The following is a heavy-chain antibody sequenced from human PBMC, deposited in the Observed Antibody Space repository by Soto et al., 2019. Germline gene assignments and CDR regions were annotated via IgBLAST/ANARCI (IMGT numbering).Heavy chain of an antibody. CDR2: IWYDGSKK. D-gene: IGHD1-1*01. CDR1: GFTFTSYG. V-gene: IGHV3-33*01. Sequence: QVQLVESGGGVVQPGRSLRLSCAASGFTFTSYGMHWVRQAPGKGLEWVAVIWYDGSKKYYGDSVKGRFTTPRDNSKNTLALQMSSLRAEDTAVYYCARDAYKMDYWGQGTLVTVSS. J-gene: IGHJ4*02. CDR3: ARDAYKMDY.